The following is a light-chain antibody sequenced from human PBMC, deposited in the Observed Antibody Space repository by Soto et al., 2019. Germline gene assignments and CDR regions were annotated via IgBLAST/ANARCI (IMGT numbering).Light chain of an antibody. Sequence: EIVMTQSPATLSVSPGERATLSCRASQSVSSNLAWYQQKPGQAPRLLIYGASTRATGIPARFSGSGSGTEFTLTISSRQSEDFAVYYCQQYNNWSPALTFGGGTKVEIK. V-gene: IGKV3-15*01. CDR2: GAS. CDR3: QQYNNWSPALT. J-gene: IGKJ4*01. CDR1: QSVSSN.